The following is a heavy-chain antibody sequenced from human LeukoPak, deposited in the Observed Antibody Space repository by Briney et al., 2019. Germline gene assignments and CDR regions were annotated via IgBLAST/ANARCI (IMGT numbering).Heavy chain of an antibody. Sequence: PSETLSLTCAVYGGSFSGYYWSWIRQPPGKGLEWIGEINHSGSTNYNPSLKSRVTISVDTSKNQFSLKLSSVTAADTAVYYCASAGGSSSLVDDYWGQGTLVTVSS. J-gene: IGHJ4*02. CDR1: GGSFSGYY. V-gene: IGHV4-34*01. CDR2: INHSGST. D-gene: IGHD6-6*01. CDR3: ASAGGSSSLVDDY.